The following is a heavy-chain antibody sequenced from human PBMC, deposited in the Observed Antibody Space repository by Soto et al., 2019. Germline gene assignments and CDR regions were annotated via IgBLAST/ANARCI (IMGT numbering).Heavy chain of an antibody. Sequence: GGSLRLSCAASGFTFSSYAMSWVRQAPGKGLEWVSAISGSGGSTYYADSVKGRFTISRDNSKNTLYLQMNSLRAEDTAVYYCANGVAAGRYFQHWGQGTLVTVSS. CDR1: GFTFSSYA. J-gene: IGHJ1*01. CDR2: ISGSGGST. CDR3: ANGVAAGRYFQH. V-gene: IGHV3-23*01. D-gene: IGHD6-13*01.